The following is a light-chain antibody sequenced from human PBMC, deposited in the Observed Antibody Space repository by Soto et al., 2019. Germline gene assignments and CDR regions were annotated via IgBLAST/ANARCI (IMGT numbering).Light chain of an antibody. CDR1: SSDVGAYNY. CDR2: DVT. Sequence: QSALTQPASVSGSPGQSIAISCTGTSSDVGAYNYVSWYQQHPGKVPKLVIYDVTNRPSGVSDRFSDSKSGNTASLTISGLQAEDEADYYCSSYTSNTTPYVFGTGTKLTVL. V-gene: IGLV2-14*01. J-gene: IGLJ1*01. CDR3: SSYTSNTTPYV.